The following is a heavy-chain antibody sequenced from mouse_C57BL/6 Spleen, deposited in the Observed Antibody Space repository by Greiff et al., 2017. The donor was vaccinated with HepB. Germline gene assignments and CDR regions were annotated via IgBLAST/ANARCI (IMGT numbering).Heavy chain of an antibody. D-gene: IGHD2-3*01. V-gene: IGHV5-4*03. CDR2: ISDGGSYT. CDR3: ARGGLLRPFDY. J-gene: IGHJ2*01. Sequence: DVMLVESGGGLVKPGGSLKLSCAASGFTFSSYAMSWVRQTPEKRLEWVATISDGGSYTYYPDNVKGRFTISRDNAKNNLYLQMSHLKSEDTAMYYCARGGLLRPFDYWGQGTTLTVSS. CDR1: GFTFSSYA.